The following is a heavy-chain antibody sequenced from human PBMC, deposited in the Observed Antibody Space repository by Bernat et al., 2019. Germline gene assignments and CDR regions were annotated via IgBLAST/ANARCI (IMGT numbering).Heavy chain of an antibody. CDR3: AKSVYSSDNYGMDV. V-gene: IGHV3-30*02. D-gene: IGHD6-19*01. CDR2: IWYDGSKK. J-gene: IGHJ6*02. Sequence: QVHLVESGGGVVQPGGSLRLSCAASGFTFSSFGMHWVRQAPGKGLEWVALIWYDGSKKYYADSVKGQVTISRDNSKNMLYLQMNSLRAEDTAVYYCAKSVYSSDNYGMDVWGQGTTVTVSS. CDR1: GFTFSSFG.